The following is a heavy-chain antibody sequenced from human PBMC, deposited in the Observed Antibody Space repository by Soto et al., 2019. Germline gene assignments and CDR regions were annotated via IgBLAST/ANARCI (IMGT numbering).Heavy chain of an antibody. V-gene: IGHV3-64D*06. J-gene: IGHJ4*02. CDR2: ISDNGGST. D-gene: IGHD3-22*01. Sequence: LRLSCSASGFTFSSYGMHWVRQAPGKGLEYVSAISDNGGSTYYADSVKGRFTISRDNSKNTLYLQMSSLRAEDTAVYFCVKGPAFYDSSAFDYWGKGTLVTVSS. CDR3: VKGPAFYDSSAFDY. CDR1: GFTFSSYG.